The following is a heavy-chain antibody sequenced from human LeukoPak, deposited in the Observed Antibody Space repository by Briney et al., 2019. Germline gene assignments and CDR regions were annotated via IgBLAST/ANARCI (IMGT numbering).Heavy chain of an antibody. V-gene: IGHV1-3*04. J-gene: IGHJ3*02. CDR3: ARDRSSFSYAFDI. Sequence: GASVKVSCKASGYTFTTYAIHWVRQAPGQRLEWMGWISTYNDDRKYSPKFQGTVTITTDTSASTAYLELSSLRSEDTAVYYCARDRSSFSYAFDIRGQGTMVTVSS. D-gene: IGHD6-6*01. CDR2: ISTYNDDR. CDR1: GYTFTTYA.